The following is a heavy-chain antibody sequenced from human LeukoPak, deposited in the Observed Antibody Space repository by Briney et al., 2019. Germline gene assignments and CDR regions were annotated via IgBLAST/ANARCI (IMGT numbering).Heavy chain of an antibody. Sequence: SETLSLTCTVSGGSISSYYWSWIRQPPGKGLEWIGYIYYSGSTNYNPSLKSRVTISVDTSKNQFSLKLSSVTAADTAVYYCARENSSQLLDYWGQGTLVTVSS. V-gene: IGHV4-59*12. CDR2: IYYSGST. J-gene: IGHJ4*02. D-gene: IGHD6-13*01. CDR1: GGSISSYY. CDR3: ARENSSQLLDY.